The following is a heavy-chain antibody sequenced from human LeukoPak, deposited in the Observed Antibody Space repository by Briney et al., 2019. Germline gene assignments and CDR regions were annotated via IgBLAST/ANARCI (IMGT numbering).Heavy chain of an antibody. V-gene: IGHV3-66*01. D-gene: IGHD3-3*01. J-gene: IGHJ4*02. Sequence: PGGSLRLSCAASGFTVSSNYMSWVRQAPGKGLEWVSVIYSGGSTYYADSVKGRFTISRDNSKNTLYLQTNSLRAEDTAVYYCARDRSDYDHTSFDYWGQGTLVTVSS. CDR1: GFTVSSNY. CDR2: IYSGGST. CDR3: ARDRSDYDHTSFDY.